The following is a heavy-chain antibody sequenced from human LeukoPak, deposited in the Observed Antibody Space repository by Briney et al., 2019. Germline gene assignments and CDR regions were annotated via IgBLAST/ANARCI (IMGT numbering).Heavy chain of an antibody. J-gene: IGHJ4*02. V-gene: IGHV4-59*01. CDR2: IYYSGST. Sequence: PSETLSLTCTVSGGSISSYYWSWIRQPPGKGLEWIGYIYYSGSTNYNPSLKSRVTISVDTSKNQFSLKLSSVTAADTAVYYCAGVVVAAYHREYYFDYWGQGTLVTGSS. CDR3: AGVVVAAYHREYYFDY. CDR1: GGSISSYY. D-gene: IGHD2-15*01.